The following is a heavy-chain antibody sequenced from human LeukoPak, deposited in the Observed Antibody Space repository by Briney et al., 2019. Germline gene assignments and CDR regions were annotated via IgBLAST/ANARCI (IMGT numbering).Heavy chain of an antibody. J-gene: IGHJ4*02. CDR1: GGSFSGYY. Sequence: SETLSLTCAVYGGSFSGYYWSWIRQPPGKGLEWIGEINHSGSTNYNPSLKSRVTISEDTSKNQFSLKLSSVTAADTAVYYCARAGDGEIFDYWGQGTLVTVSS. CDR3: ARAGDGEIFDY. CDR2: INHSGST. D-gene: IGHD4-17*01. V-gene: IGHV4-34*01.